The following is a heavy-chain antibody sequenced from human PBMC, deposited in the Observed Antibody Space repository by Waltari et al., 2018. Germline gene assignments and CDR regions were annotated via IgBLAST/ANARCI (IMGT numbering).Heavy chain of an antibody. D-gene: IGHD6-6*01. Sequence: EVQLVESGGGLVKPGGSLRLSCEASGFPFSDHSMHWVRQAPGKGLEWVSSISSGSTYIFYSDLVKGRFFISRDNANNSLYLQMNSLTAEDTAVYYCARANSRHTQEYHGMDVWGQGTTITVSS. CDR1: GFPFSDHS. CDR2: ISSGSTYI. CDR3: ARANSRHTQEYHGMDV. J-gene: IGHJ6*02. V-gene: IGHV3-21*02.